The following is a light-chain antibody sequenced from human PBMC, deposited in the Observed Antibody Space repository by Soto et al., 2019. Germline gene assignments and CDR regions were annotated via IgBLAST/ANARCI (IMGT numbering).Light chain of an antibody. CDR2: GAV. CDR1: QSVSSY. CDR3: QQFSSYPLT. J-gene: IGKJ4*01. Sequence: EKVVTQSPATVSVSAGDGATLSCRASQSVSSYFAWYQQKPGQAPRLLIYGAVSRAAGIPDRFRGSGSGTDFTLTISRLEPEDFAVYYCQQFSSYPLTLGGGTKVDI. V-gene: IGKV3-20*01.